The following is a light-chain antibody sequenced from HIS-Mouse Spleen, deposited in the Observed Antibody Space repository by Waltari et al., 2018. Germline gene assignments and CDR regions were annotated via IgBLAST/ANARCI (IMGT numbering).Light chain of an antibody. CDR3: CSYAGSYTYVV. V-gene: IGLV2-11*01. CDR2: DVS. J-gene: IGLJ2*01. CDR1: SRDVGGYTS. Sequence: QSALTQPRSVSGSPGQSVTISCTGTSRDVGGYTSVSWYQQHPGKAPKLMIYDVSKRPSGVPDRFSGSKSGNTASLTISGLQAEDEADYYCCSYAGSYTYVVFGGGTKLTVL.